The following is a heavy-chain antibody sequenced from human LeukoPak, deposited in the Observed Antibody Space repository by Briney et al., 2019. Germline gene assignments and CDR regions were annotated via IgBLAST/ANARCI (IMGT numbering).Heavy chain of an antibody. CDR1: GGTFSSYA. J-gene: IGHJ5*02. V-gene: IGHV1-69*13. CDR2: IIPIFGTA. CDR3: ARGEGDYSWFDP. Sequence: ASVKVSCKASGGTFSSYAISWVRQAPGQGLEWMGGIIPIFGTANYAQKFQGSVTITADESTSTAYMELSSLRSEDTAVYYCARGEGDYSWFDPWGQGTLVTVSS. D-gene: IGHD2-21*02.